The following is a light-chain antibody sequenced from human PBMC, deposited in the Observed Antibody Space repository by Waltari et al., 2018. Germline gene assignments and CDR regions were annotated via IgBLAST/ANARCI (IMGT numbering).Light chain of an antibody. CDR1: QSISTY. CDR3: QQTYSAPPWT. V-gene: IGKV1-39*01. J-gene: IGKJ1*01. CDR2: AAS. Sequence: DIQMTQSPSSLSASVGDRVTITCRASQSISTYLNWYQQKRGKAPTLLVFAASSLQSGVPSRFSGSGSGTDFTLTISSLQPEDFATYYCQQTYSAPPWTFGQGTKVEIK.